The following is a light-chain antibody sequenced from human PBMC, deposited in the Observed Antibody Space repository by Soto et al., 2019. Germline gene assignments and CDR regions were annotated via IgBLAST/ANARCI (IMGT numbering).Light chain of an antibody. CDR3: SSYTSSSTLV. CDR2: DVN. J-gene: IGLJ2*01. Sequence: QSVLTQPASVSGSPGQSITISCTGTSSDVGGYNYVSWYQQHPGKAPKLMIYDVNNRPSGVSNRFSGSKSGNTASLTISGLQAEDEGAYYCSSYTSSSTLVFGGGTKLTVL. V-gene: IGLV2-14*01. CDR1: SSDVGGYNY.